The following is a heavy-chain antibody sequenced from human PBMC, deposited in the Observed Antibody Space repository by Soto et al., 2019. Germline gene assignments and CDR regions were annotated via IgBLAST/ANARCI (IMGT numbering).Heavy chain of an antibody. V-gene: IGHV4-34*01. CDR3: ARAPLSEILWCGEPFKTSSYCFDY. Sequence: SETLSLTCAVYGGSFSAYYWSWIRQPPGKGLEGIGEINHSGSTNYNPTLKSGVTISVDTSKNQFSLKLSSVTAADTAVYYCARAPLSEILWCGEPFKTSSYCFDYWGQGTLVTVSS. D-gene: IGHD3-10*01. J-gene: IGHJ4*02. CDR2: INHSGST. CDR1: GGSFSAYY.